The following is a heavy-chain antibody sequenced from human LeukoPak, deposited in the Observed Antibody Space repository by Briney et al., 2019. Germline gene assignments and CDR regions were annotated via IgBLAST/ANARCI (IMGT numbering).Heavy chain of an antibody. CDR3: ARDLTGSYTFDL. CDR2: ISYDGSKK. V-gene: IGHV3-30-3*01. J-gene: IGHJ4*02. D-gene: IGHD1-26*01. CDR1: GFTFNSYA. Sequence: PGRSLRLSCAASGFTFNSYAFHWVRQAPGKGLEWVAVISYDGSKKYYADSVKGRLTISRDNSKNTLYLQMNSLRAEDTAVYYCARDLTGSYTFDLWGQGTLVTVSS.